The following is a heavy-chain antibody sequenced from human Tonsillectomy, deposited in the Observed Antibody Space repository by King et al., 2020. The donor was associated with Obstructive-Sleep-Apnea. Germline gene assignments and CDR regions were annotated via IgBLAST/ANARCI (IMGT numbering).Heavy chain of an antibody. J-gene: IGHJ4*02. CDR1: GFTFSDYY. D-gene: IGHD3-22*01. V-gene: IGHV3-11*01. CDR3: ARQTYYYDSSGLDY. CDR2: ISSSDDTM. Sequence: VQLVESGGDLVTPGGSLRLSCAASGFTFSDYYMNWIRQAPGKGLEWISYISSSDDTMSYADSVNGRFTISRDNAKNSLYLQLNSLRAEDTAVYYCARQTYYYDSSGLDYWGQGTLVIVSS.